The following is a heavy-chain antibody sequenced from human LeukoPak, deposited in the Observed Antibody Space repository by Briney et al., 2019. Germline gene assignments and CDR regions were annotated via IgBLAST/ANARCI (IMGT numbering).Heavy chain of an antibody. J-gene: IGHJ4*02. CDR3: AREPLTTPYSSGWYVY. CDR1: GYTFTSYG. V-gene: IGHV1-18*01. CDR2: ISAYNGNT. Sequence: ASVKVSCKASGYTFTSYGISWVRQAPGQGLEWMGRISAYNGNTNYAQKLQGRVTMTTDTSTSTAYMELRSLRSDDTAVYYCAREPLTTPYSSGWYVYWGQGTLVTVSS. D-gene: IGHD6-19*01.